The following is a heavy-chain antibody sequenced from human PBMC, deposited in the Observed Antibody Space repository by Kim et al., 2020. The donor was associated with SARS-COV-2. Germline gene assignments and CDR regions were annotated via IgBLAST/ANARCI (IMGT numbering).Heavy chain of an antibody. CDR1: GGSITSNHW. J-gene: IGHJ6*02. CDR2: IYDSGTT. CDR3: TRSRIAVAGYGMDV. D-gene: IGHD6-19*01. V-gene: IGHV4-4*02. Sequence: SETLSLTCGVSGGSITSNHWWNWVRQPPGKGLEWIGEIYDSGTTNYNPSLKSRVTMSVDKSKKAFSLKLTSVTAADTAVYYCTRSRIAVAGYGMDVWGQG.